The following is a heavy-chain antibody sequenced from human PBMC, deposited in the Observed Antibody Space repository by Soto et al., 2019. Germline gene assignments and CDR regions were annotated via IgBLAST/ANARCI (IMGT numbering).Heavy chain of an antibody. CDR1: GFTFSSYG. CDR2: ITSDSSTI. Sequence: GGSLRLSCAASGFTFSSYGMHWVRQAPGKGLEWVSDITSDSSTIYYADSVKGRFTISRDNAKNSLYLQMNSLRDEDTAVYYCARDSFAYDYIWGSYRPPAYNWFDPWGQGTLVTVSS. V-gene: IGHV3-48*02. D-gene: IGHD3-16*02. J-gene: IGHJ5*02. CDR3: ARDSFAYDYIWGSYRPPAYNWFDP.